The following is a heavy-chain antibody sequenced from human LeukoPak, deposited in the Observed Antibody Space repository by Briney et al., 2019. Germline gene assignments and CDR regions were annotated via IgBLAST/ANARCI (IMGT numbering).Heavy chain of an antibody. Sequence: SETLSLTCSVSGDSISRFYWSWVRQPPGKGLEWIGYTGDTNYNPSLKSRVTISLDASKSQFSLKLSSVTAADTAVYYCARQSSYYDSSGRIPYAFDIWGQGTMVTVSS. CDR3: ARQSSYYDSSGRIPYAFDI. D-gene: IGHD3-22*01. J-gene: IGHJ3*02. V-gene: IGHV4-59*08. CDR1: GDSISRFY. CDR2: YTGDT.